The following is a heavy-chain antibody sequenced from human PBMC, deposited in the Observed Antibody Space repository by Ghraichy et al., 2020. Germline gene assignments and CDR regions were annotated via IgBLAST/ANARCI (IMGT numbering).Heavy chain of an antibody. J-gene: IGHJ5*02. Sequence: SGPTLVKPTQTLTLTCTFSGFSLSTSGVGVGWIRQPPGKALEWLALIYWNDDKRYSPSLKSRLTITKDTSKNQVVLTMTNMDPVDTATYYCAHRPRRGLRLGELLVSHNWFDPWGQGTLVTVSS. CDR2: IYWNDDK. D-gene: IGHD3-16*01. V-gene: IGHV2-5*01. CDR3: AHRPRRGLRLGELLVSHNWFDP. CDR1: GFSLSTSGVG.